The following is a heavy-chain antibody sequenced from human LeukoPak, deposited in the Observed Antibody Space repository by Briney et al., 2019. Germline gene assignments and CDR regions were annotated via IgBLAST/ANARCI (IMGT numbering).Heavy chain of an antibody. CDR3: ARISSSRSLPYYGMDV. V-gene: IGHV4-34*01. CDR2: INHSGST. CDR1: GGSFSGYY. D-gene: IGHD6-13*01. Sequence: SETLSLTCAVYGGSFSGYYWSWIRQPPGKGLEWIGEINHSGSTNYNPSLKSRVTISVDTSKNQFSLKLSSVTAADTAVYYCARISSSRSLPYYGMDVWGQGTTVTVSS. J-gene: IGHJ6*02.